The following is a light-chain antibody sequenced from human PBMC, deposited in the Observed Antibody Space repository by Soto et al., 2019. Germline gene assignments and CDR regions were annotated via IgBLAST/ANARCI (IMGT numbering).Light chain of an antibody. V-gene: IGLV2-14*01. CDR2: EVT. CDR3: ASYTSSDTLV. Sequence: QSVLTQTASVSGSPGQSITISCTGTSSDVGGYNYVSWYQQHPGKAPKLLIYEVTNRPSGVSNRFSGSKSGNTASLTISGLQTEDETDYYCASYTSSDTLVFGGGTKLTVL. J-gene: IGLJ2*01. CDR1: SSDVGGYNY.